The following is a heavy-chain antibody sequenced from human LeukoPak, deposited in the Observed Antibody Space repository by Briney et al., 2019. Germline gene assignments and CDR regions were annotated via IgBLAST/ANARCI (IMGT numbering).Heavy chain of an antibody. CDR1: GYTFTGYY. V-gene: IGHV1-46*01. CDR2: INPSGGST. Sequence: ASVKVSCKASGYTFTGYYMHWVRQAPGQGLEWMGIINPSGGSTSYAQKFQGRVTMTRDTSTSTVYMELSSLRSEDTAVYYCARDLFAAAAGIAYYFDYWGQGTLVTVSS. CDR3: ARDLFAAAAGIAYYFDY. D-gene: IGHD6-13*01. J-gene: IGHJ4*02.